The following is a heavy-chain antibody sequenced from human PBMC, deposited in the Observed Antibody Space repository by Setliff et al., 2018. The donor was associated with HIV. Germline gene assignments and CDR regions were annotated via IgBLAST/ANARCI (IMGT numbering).Heavy chain of an antibody. CDR3: ARLIPTAFFGPRQDAFDS. V-gene: IGHV1-2*02. CDR1: GYTFSDYY. Sequence: ASVKVSCKASGYTFSDYYLHWVRQAPGQGLEWLGWVNPNSGDAIYAQNFQGRVTMTRDTSINAAYMELRGLRSDDTATYYCARLIPTAFFGPRQDAFDSWGQGTLVTVS. D-gene: IGHD2-21*01. J-gene: IGHJ3*01. CDR2: VNPNSGDA.